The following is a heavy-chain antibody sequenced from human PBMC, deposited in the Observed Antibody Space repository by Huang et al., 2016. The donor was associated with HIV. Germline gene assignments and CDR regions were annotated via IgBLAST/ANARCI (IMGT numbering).Heavy chain of an antibody. CDR2: IQYDGSNK. CDR1: GFTSSSHG. V-gene: IGHV3-30*02. CDR3: VKETVQWLVTY. D-gene: IGHD6-19*01. J-gene: IGHJ4*02. Sequence: QVQVVESGGGVVQPGGCLRLSCAASGFTSSSHGMQWVRQAPGKGLEGVAFIQYDGSNKYFAASVKGRFTMSRDNSKNTLYLQMNSLRGEDTAVYDCVKETVQWLVTYWGQGTLVTVSS.